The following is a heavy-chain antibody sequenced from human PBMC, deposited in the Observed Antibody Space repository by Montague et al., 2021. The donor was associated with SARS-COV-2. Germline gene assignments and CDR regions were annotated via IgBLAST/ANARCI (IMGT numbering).Heavy chain of an antibody. CDR1: GGSIRNYN. CDR3: ASHNAVDFGRLDY. D-gene: IGHD3/OR15-3a*01. Sequence: SETLSLTCAVAGGSIRNYNWGWIRQPPGKGLEWIGYVFYTGSTNYNPSLKSRVTISIDTSKNQISLRVTSVTAADTATYYCASHNAVDFGRLDYWGQGTLVTVSS. CDR2: VFYTGST. V-gene: IGHV4-59*08. J-gene: IGHJ4*02.